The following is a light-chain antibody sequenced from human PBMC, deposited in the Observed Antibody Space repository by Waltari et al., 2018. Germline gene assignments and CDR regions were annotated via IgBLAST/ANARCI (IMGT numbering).Light chain of an antibody. Sequence: DIQMTQPPSSLSASVGDRVTITCQAIQDISNYLNWYQQKPGKAPKLLIYDASTLETGVPSRFSGRGDGTDVTFTISSLQPEDIATYYCQQYDNLPIFTFGPGTKVDIK. J-gene: IGKJ3*01. CDR3: QQYDNLPIFT. CDR1: QDISNY. CDR2: DAS. V-gene: IGKV1-33*01.